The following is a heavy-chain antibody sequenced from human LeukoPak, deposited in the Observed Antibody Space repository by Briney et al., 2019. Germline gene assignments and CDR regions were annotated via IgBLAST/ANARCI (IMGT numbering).Heavy chain of an antibody. CDR1: GFTFSSYA. CDR2: ISYDGSNK. Sequence: GGSLRLSCAASGFTFSSYAMHWVRQAPGKGLEWVAVISYDGSNKYYADSVKGRFTISRDNSKNTLYLQMNSLRAEDTAVYYCAREMVQLVRGGPFDYWGQGTLVTVSS. D-gene: IGHD5-18*01. V-gene: IGHV3-30-3*01. J-gene: IGHJ4*02. CDR3: AREMVQLVRGGPFDY.